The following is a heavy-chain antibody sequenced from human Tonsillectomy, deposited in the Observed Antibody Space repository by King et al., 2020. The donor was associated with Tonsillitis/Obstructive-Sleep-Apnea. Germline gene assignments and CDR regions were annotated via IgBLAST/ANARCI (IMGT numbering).Heavy chain of an antibody. CDR1: GGSFSGYY. V-gene: IGHV4-34*01. Sequence: VQLPQWGAGLLKPSETLSLTCGVYGGSFSGYYWSWIRQPPGKGLEWIGEINHSGSTNYNPSLKSLVTISVDTSKNQFSLKLSSVTAADTAVYYCARNYGGKLPLDIWGQGTMVTVSS. CDR3: ARNYGGKLPLDI. D-gene: IGHD4-23*01. CDR2: INHSGST. J-gene: IGHJ3*02.